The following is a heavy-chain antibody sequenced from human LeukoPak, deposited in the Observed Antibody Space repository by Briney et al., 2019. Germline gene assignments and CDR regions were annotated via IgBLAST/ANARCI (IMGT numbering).Heavy chain of an antibody. V-gene: IGHV4-4*07. CDR1: GGSISSYY. D-gene: IGHD1-26*01. CDR2: IYTSGST. Sequence: SETLSLTCTVSGGSISSYYWSWIRQPAGKGLEWIGRIYTSGSTNYNPSLKSRVTMSVDTSKNQFSLQLNSVTPEDTAVYYCARDYWGVGAAGGGYMDVWGKGTTVTVSS. J-gene: IGHJ6*03. CDR3: ARDYWGVGAAGGGYMDV.